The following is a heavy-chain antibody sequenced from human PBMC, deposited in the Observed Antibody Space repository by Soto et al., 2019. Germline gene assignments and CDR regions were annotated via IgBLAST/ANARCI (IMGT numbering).Heavy chain of an antibody. CDR1: GYRLTSYY. D-gene: IGHD2-15*01. CDR3: ARGISTPRYYYYYGMDV. J-gene: IGHJ6*02. V-gene: IGHV1-46*01. Sequence: ASVEASSKAPGYRLTSYYLHWLRQAPRQGPEWMGIINPSGGITNDAQKFQDRVTMTSDTSTSTVYMELSSLRSEDTAVYYCARGISTPRYYYYYGMDVWGQGTTVTLSS. CDR2: INPSGGIT.